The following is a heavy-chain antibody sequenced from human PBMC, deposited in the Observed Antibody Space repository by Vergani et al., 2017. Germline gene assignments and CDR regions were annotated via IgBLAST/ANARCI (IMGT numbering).Heavy chain of an antibody. D-gene: IGHD3-10*01. CDR3: ARHRGSGGFFPSFYFYGVDV. CDR2: IHHSGDT. Sequence: QVQLQESGPGLVKPSETLTLTCDVSDSSIMTNPYWGWFRQSPGKGLEWIGCIHHSGDTHYNSSLKSRVSISIVSSSKFSLSLTSVTAADTAISYCARHRGSGGFFPSFYFYGVDVWGHGTTVTVSS. J-gene: IGHJ6*02. V-gene: IGHV4-38-2*01. CDR1: DSSIMTNPY.